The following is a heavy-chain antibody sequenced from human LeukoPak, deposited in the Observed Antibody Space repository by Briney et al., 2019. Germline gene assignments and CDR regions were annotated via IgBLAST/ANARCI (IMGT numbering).Heavy chain of an antibody. V-gene: IGHV3-74*01. J-gene: IGHJ6*02. CDR3: ARRGTGHGMDV. Sequence: PGGSLRLSCTASGFSFSGHWIHWVRQVPGKGLVWVSRINNDGSSASYVDSVKGRFTISRDNAKNTLFLQMNSLRAEDTAVYYCARRGTGHGMDVWGQGTTVIVSS. CDR1: GFSFSGHW. CDR2: INNDGSSA. D-gene: IGHD1-1*01.